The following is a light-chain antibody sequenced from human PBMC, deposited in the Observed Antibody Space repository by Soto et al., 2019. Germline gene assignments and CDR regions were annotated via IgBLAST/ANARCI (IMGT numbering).Light chain of an antibody. J-gene: IGKJ1*01. CDR1: QSVSTT. CDR2: GAS. CDR3: QQYTDWPTT. V-gene: IGKV3-15*01. Sequence: EIVMTQSPATLSLSPGERATLSCRASQSVSTTFLVWYQQRPGQAPRLLIYGASTRATGVPDRFSGDGSGTDFTLTVTSLQSEDFGIYYCQQYTDWPTTFGQGTKVDI.